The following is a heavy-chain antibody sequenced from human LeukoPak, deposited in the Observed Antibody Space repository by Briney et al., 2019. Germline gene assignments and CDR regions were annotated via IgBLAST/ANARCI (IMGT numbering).Heavy chain of an antibody. J-gene: IGHJ4*02. CDR1: GYSFTAYS. Sequence: ASVKVSCKASGYSFTAYSIVWVRQAPGQGLEWMGWVHPHSGGTAYGKTFQGRVTLTRYTSITTAYMELNSLASDDAAIYYCARLGTGYSLSYWGQGTLVTVSS. CDR3: ARLGTGYSLSY. CDR2: VHPHSGGT. V-gene: IGHV1-2*02. D-gene: IGHD5-18*01.